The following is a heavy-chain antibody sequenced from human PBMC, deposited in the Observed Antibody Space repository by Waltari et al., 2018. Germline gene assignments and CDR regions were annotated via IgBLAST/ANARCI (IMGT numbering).Heavy chain of an antibody. J-gene: IGHJ4*02. CDR1: GGHFSGYY. Sequence: QVQLQQWGAGLLKPSETLSLTCAVYGGHFSGYYWSWIRQPPGKGLEWIGEINDSGSTNYNPSLKSRVTISVDTSKNQFSLKLSSVTAADTAVYYCARGRLRPRPNFDYWGQGTQVTVSS. D-gene: IGHD5-12*01. CDR2: INDSGST. V-gene: IGHV4-34*02. CDR3: ARGRLRPRPNFDY.